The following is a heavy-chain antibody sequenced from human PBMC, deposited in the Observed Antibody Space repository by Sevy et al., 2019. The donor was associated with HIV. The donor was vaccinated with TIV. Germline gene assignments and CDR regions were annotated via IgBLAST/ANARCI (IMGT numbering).Heavy chain of an antibody. CDR2: INSDSGVT. J-gene: IGHJ6*02. CDR1: GYIFTDYY. CDR3: ARLTTQPTSDLYGLDV. Sequence: ASVKVSCKASGYIFTDYYIHWVRQAPGQVLEWIAWINSDSGVTNYAQRFQGEVTVTRDPSLSTAYLELTNLKSNDTAIYYCARLTTQPTSDLYGLDVWGQGTTVTVSS. D-gene: IGHD4-17*01. V-gene: IGHV1-2*02.